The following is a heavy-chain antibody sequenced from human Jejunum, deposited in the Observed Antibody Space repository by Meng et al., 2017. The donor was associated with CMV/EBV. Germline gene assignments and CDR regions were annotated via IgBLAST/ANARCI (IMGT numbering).Heavy chain of an antibody. D-gene: IGHD3-10*01. Sequence: DSFTNRIYYWGWIRQSPRKGLDWVASIHYTGGTYYNPSLKSRVTISLDTSKSQFSLELTSVTAADTATYYCVRDRGDGSGSYYDYWGPGTGGTVSS. CDR1: DSFTNRIYY. J-gene: IGHJ4*02. CDR3: VRDRGDGSGSYYDY. CDR2: IHYTGGT. V-gene: IGHV4-39*07.